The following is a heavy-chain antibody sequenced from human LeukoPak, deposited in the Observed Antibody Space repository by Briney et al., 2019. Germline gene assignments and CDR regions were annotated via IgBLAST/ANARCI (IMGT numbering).Heavy chain of an antibody. CDR2: ISSSSSYI. V-gene: IGHV3-21*01. J-gene: IGHJ6*03. Sequence: GGSLRLSCAASGFTFSSYWMNWVRQAPGKGLEWVSSISSSSSYIYYADSVKGRFTISRDNAKNSLYLQMNSLRAEDTAVYYCAREVITYGDYYYMDVWGKGTTVTISS. D-gene: IGHD2-21*01. CDR3: AREVITYGDYYYMDV. CDR1: GFTFSSYW.